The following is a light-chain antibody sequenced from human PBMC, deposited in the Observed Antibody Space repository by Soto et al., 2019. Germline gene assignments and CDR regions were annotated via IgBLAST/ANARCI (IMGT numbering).Light chain of an antibody. CDR2: DVT. V-gene: IGLV2-11*01. J-gene: IGLJ2*01. CDR1: SRDVRGYNF. Sequence: QSALTQPRSVSGSPGQSITISCTGSSRDVRGYNFVSWYQQHPGEAPKLILYDVTTRPSGVPDRISGSKSGSTAYLTISGLQAEDEADYYCCSYAGSFFWVFGGGTQLTVL. CDR3: CSYAGSFFWV.